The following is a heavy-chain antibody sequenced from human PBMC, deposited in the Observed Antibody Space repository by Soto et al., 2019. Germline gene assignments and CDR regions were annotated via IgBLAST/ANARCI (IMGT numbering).Heavy chain of an antibody. CDR1: GFTFGDYA. D-gene: IGHD2-2*02. CDR3: TSHIVVVPAAIRGSFDY. CDR2: IRSKAYGGTT. J-gene: IGHJ4*02. Sequence: GGSLRLSCTASGFTFGDYAMSWVRQAPGKGLEWVGFIRSKAYGGTTEYAASVKGRFTISRDDSKSIAYLQMNSLKTEDTAVYYCTSHIVVVPAAIRGSFDYWGQGTLVTVSS. V-gene: IGHV3-49*04.